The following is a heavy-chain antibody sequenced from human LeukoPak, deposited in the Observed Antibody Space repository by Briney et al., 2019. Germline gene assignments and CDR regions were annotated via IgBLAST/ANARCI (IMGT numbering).Heavy chain of an antibody. D-gene: IGHD1-7*01. Sequence: ASVKVSRKASGYIHKSYDINWVRQATGQGLEWMGWMNPNSGNTGYAQKFQGRVTMTTNTSIRTAYMGLSSLRSENTAVYYCARGPLIGTYYGMDVWGQGTTVTVSS. J-gene: IGHJ6*01. CDR1: GYIHKSYD. CDR2: MNPNSGNT. V-gene: IGHV1-8*01. CDR3: ARGPLIGTYYGMDV.